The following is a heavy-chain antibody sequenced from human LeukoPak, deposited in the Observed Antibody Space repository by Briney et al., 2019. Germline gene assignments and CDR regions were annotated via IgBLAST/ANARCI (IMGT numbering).Heavy chain of an antibody. J-gene: IGHJ4*02. CDR1: GINFRTSG. Sequence: GGSLRLSCAASGINFRTSGMHWVRQAPGKGLEWVTFIQNDGSDKYYAASVKGRFTISRDNSKNTLYLQMNSLRAEDTAVYYCARGGYDSSGYYLLDYWGQGTLVTVSS. CDR3: ARGGYDSSGYYLLDY. V-gene: IGHV3-30*02. CDR2: IQNDGSDK. D-gene: IGHD3-22*01.